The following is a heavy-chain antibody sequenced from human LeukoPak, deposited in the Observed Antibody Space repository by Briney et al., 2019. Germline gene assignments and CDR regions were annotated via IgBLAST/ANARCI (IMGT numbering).Heavy chain of an antibody. D-gene: IGHD3-10*01. CDR3: ARSMVRGVNYALDY. CDR1: GGSISSYY. CDR2: IDYSGST. Sequence: SETLSLTCTVSGGSISSYYWNWIRQPPGKGLEWTGYIDYSGSTNYNPSLKSRVTLSVDTSKNQFSLRLSSVTAADTAVYYCARSMVRGVNYALDYWGQGTLVTVSS. V-gene: IGHV4-59*01. J-gene: IGHJ4*01.